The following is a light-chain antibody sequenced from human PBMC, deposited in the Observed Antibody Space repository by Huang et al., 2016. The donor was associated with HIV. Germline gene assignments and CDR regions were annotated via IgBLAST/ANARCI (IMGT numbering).Light chain of an antibody. CDR3: QQYYSSQIT. Sequence: DIVMTQSPDSLAVSLGERATINCKSSQSVLYSSNNKNYLAWYQQKPGQPPNLLIYWASTRESGVLDRFSGSGSGTDFTLTISSLQAEDVAVYYCQQYYSSQITFGQGTRLEIK. CDR2: WAS. V-gene: IGKV4-1*01. CDR1: QSVLYSSNNKNY. J-gene: IGKJ5*01.